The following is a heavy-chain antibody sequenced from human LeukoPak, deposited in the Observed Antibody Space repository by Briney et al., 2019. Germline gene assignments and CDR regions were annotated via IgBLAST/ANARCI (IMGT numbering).Heavy chain of an antibody. D-gene: IGHD3-3*01. CDR3: ARATNNPRNTVFGVVTLYYFDY. Sequence: ASVKVSCKTSGYTFTNYDITWVRQAPGQGLEWMGWMNPNGANTGYAQKFQGRVSITRDTSISTAYMELSSLRSEDTAVYYCARATNNPRNTVFGVVTLYYFDYWGQGTLVTVSS. V-gene: IGHV1-8*03. J-gene: IGHJ4*02. CDR2: MNPNGANT. CDR1: GYTFTNYD.